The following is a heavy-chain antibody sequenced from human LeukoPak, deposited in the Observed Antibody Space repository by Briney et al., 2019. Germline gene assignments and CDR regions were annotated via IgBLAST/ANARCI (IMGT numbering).Heavy chain of an antibody. D-gene: IGHD4-17*01. CDR3: AKGDYGDYVGLWFDA. CDR2: ISGSGGST. Sequence: GGSLRLSCAASGFTFSSYAMSWVRQAPGKGLVWVSAISGSGGSTYYADSVKGRFTISRDNSKNTLYLQMNSLRAEDTAVYYCAKGDYGDYVGLWFDAWGQGTLVTVSS. CDR1: GFTFSSYA. V-gene: IGHV3-23*01. J-gene: IGHJ5*02.